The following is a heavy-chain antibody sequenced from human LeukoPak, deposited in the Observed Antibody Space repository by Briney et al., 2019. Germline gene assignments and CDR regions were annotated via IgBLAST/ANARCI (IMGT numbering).Heavy chain of an antibody. J-gene: IGHJ4*02. Sequence: ASVKVSCKASGYTFTGYYMHWVRQAPGRGLEWMGIINPSGGTTNYAQKFQGRVTETRDTSTSTVYMELSSLRSEDTAVYYCAREASPEGTSGWYSYWGQGALVTVSS. CDR2: INPSGGTT. CDR1: GYTFTGYY. CDR3: AREASPEGTSGWYSY. V-gene: IGHV1-46*01. D-gene: IGHD6-19*01.